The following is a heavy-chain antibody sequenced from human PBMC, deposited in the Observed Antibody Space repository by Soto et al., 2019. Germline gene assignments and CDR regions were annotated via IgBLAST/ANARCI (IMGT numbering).Heavy chain of an antibody. J-gene: IGHJ3*02. CDR1: GFTFSNAW. CDR2: IKSKTDGGTT. Sequence: GGSLRLSCAASGFTFSNAWMSWVRQAPGKGLEWVGRIKSKTDGGTTDYAAPVKGRFTISRDDSKNTLYLQMNSLKTEDTAVYYCAGGEPSGDLTNRLDIWGQGTMVTVSS. D-gene: IGHD3-16*01. CDR3: AGGEPSGDLTNRLDI. V-gene: IGHV3-15*01.